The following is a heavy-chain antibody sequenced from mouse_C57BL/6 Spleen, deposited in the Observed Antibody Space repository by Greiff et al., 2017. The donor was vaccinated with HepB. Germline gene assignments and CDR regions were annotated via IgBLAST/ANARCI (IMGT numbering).Heavy chain of an antibody. CDR3: ARGLDGSSPFDY. CDR1: GFTFSDYG. CDR2: ISSGSSTI. V-gene: IGHV5-17*01. D-gene: IGHD1-1*01. Sequence: EVKLVESGGGLVKPGGSLKLSCAASGFTFSDYGMHWVRQAPEKGLEWVAYISSGSSTIYYADTVKGRFTISRDNAKNTLFLQMTSLRSKDTALYYCARGLDGSSPFDYWGQGTTLTVSS. J-gene: IGHJ2*01.